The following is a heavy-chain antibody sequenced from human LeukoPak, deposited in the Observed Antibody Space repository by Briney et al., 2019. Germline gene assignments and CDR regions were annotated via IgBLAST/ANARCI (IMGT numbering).Heavy chain of an antibody. CDR2: IRSIANSYAT. V-gene: IGHV3-73*01. D-gene: IGHD3-22*01. CDR3: TRILGDSSGYYGDY. Sequence: GGSLRLSCAASGFTFSGSAMHWVRQASGKGLEWVGRIRSIANSYATAYAASVKGRFTISRDDSKNTAYLQMNSLKTEDTAVYYCTRILGDSSGYYGDYWGQGTLVTVSS. CDR1: GFTFSGSA. J-gene: IGHJ4*02.